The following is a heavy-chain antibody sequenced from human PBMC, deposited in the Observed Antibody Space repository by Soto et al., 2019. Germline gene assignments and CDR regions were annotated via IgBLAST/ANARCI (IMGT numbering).Heavy chain of an antibody. CDR2: IYYSGST. D-gene: IGHD3-10*01. Sequence: SETLSLTCTVSGGSISSGGYYWSWIRQHPGKGLEWIGYIYYSGSTYYNPSLKSRVTISVDTSKNQFSLKLSSVTAADTAVYYCARVRYYYGSGSYYNVWLGYWGQGTLVTVSS. CDR3: ARVRYYYGSGSYYNVWLGY. CDR1: GGSISSGGYY. V-gene: IGHV4-31*03. J-gene: IGHJ4*02.